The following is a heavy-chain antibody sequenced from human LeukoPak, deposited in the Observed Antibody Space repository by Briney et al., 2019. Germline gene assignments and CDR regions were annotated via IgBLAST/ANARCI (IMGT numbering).Heavy chain of an antibody. Sequence: PSETLSLTCTVSGGSISDNSYYWGWIRQPPGKGLEWIGSMSYSGNTYYNPSLTSRVTISVGTSKNQFSLSLSSVTAADTAVYYCARSVSAYYDFWRPWGQGTLVSVSS. CDR2: MSYSGNT. V-gene: IGHV4-39*01. D-gene: IGHD3-3*01. CDR1: GGSISDNSYY. CDR3: ARSVSAYYDFWRP. J-gene: IGHJ5*02.